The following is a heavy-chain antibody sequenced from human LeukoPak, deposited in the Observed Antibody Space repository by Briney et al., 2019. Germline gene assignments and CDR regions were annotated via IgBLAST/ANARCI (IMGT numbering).Heavy chain of an antibody. CDR1: GFTFSSYG. CDR2: IRYDGSNK. Sequence: GGSLRLSCAASGFTFSSYGMHWVRQAPGKGLEWVAFIRYDGSNKYYADSVKGRFTISRDNSKNTLYLQMNSLRAEETAVYYCAKGHYGSGRGGVYFDYWGQGTLVTVSS. CDR3: AKGHYGSGRGGVYFDY. V-gene: IGHV3-30*02. D-gene: IGHD3-10*01. J-gene: IGHJ4*02.